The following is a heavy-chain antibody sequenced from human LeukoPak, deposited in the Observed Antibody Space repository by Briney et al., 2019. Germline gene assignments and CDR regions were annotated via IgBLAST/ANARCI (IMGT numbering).Heavy chain of an antibody. CDR3: ARRSVWSGYFDY. CDR2: IYYSGST. V-gene: IGHV4-39*01. J-gene: IGHJ4*02. D-gene: IGHD3-3*01. CDR1: GGSISSSTYY. Sequence: PSETLSLTCTVSGGSISSSTYYWGWIRQPPGKGLEWIGSIYYSGSTYYNPSLKSRVTISVDTSKNQFSLKLSSVTAADTAVYYCARRSVWSGYFDYWGQGTLVTVSS.